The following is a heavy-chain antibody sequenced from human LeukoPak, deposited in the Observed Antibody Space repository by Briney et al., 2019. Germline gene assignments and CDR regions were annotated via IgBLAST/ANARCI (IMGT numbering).Heavy chain of an antibody. Sequence: GGSLRLSCAVSGFTLTSYAMYWVRQAPGKGLEYVSAITSNGASTYYADSVKGRFTMSRDTSKNTLYLQMGTVRAEDTAVYYCVRREAGAFDVWGQGTMVTVSS. CDR3: VRREAGAFDV. V-gene: IGHV3-64*02. CDR1: GFTLTSYA. CDR2: ITSNGAST. D-gene: IGHD5-24*01. J-gene: IGHJ3*01.